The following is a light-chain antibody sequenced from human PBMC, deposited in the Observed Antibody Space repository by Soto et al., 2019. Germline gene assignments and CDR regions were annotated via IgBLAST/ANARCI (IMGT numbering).Light chain of an antibody. J-gene: IGLJ2*01. CDR1: SSDVGSYNY. CDR2: DVS. V-gene: IGLV2-14*01. CDR3: SSYTSTNTLI. Sequence: QSALTQPAPVSGSPGQSITISCTGTSSDVGSYNYVSWYQQNPGKAPKLIIHDVSNRPSGVSNRFSGSKSGNTASLTISGLQAEDEANYYCSSYTSTNTLIFGGGTKVTVL.